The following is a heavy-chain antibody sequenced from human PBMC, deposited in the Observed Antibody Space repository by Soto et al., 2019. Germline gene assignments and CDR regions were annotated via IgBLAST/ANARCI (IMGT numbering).Heavy chain of an antibody. CDR2: IIPIFGTA. V-gene: IGHV1-69*12. CDR3: AREVGDCISTSCYWT. D-gene: IGHD2-2*01. J-gene: IGHJ4*02. CDR1: GGTFSSYA. Sequence: QVQLVQSGAEVKKPGSSVKVSCKTSGGTFSSYAISWVRQAPGQWLEWMGGIIPIFGTANYAQKFQGRVTITADESTSTAYMELSSMRSEDTAVYHCAREVGDCISTSCYWTWGQGTLVTVSS.